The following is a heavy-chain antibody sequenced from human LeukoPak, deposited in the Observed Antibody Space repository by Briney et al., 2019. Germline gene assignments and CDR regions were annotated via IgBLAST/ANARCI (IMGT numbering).Heavy chain of an antibody. V-gene: IGHV4-59*01. Sequence: SETLSLTCTVSGGSISSYYWSWIRQPPGKGLEWIGHIYYSGSTNYNPSLKSRVTISVDTSKNQFSLKLSSVTAADTAVYYCARVVKGRYGSGSYYNKWGQGTLVTVSS. CDR1: GGSISSYY. D-gene: IGHD3-10*01. CDR2: IYYSGST. J-gene: IGHJ4*02. CDR3: ARVVKGRYGSGSYYNK.